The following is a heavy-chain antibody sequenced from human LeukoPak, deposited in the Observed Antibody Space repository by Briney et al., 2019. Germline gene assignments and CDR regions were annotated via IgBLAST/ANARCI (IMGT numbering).Heavy chain of an antibody. V-gene: IGHV4-59*01. Sequence: TSSETLSLTCTVSGGSISSYHWSWIRQPPGKGLEWIGYIYYSGSTNYNPSLKSRVTISVDTSKNQFSLKLSSVTAADTAVYYCARGSTNQYYYYYYGMDVWGQGTTVTVSS. D-gene: IGHD3-10*01. CDR2: IYYSGST. CDR1: GGSISSYH. CDR3: ARGSTNQYYYYYYGMDV. J-gene: IGHJ6*02.